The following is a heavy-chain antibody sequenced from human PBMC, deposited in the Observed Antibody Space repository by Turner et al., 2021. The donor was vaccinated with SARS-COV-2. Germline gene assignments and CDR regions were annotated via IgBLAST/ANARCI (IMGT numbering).Heavy chain of an antibody. CDR1: GFTVSSNY. J-gene: IGHJ4*02. CDR2: ICSGSST. V-gene: IGHV3-53*02. Sequence: EVQLVETGGGLIQPGGSLRLSCAASGFTVSSNYMSWVRQAPGKGLEWVSVICSGSSTYYADSVKGRFTISRDNTKNTLYLKMNSLRAEDTAVYYCARGPNPRGFDYWGQGTLVTVSS. D-gene: IGHD3-10*01. CDR3: ARGPNPRGFDY.